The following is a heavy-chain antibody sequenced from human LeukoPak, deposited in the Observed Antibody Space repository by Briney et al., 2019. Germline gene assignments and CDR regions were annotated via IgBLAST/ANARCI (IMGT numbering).Heavy chain of an antibody. D-gene: IGHD2-2*01. V-gene: IGHV3-23*01. Sequence: PGGSLRLSCVASGFSFNDYAMNWVRQAPGKGLEWVSAISDSDGSTKYADSVKGRFTISTDKSKNTLYLQMNSLRAEDTAVYHCAKADCRSISCYVKAVWGKGTTVTVSS. CDR1: GFSFNDYA. J-gene: IGHJ6*04. CDR3: AKADCRSISCYVKAV. CDR2: ISDSDGST.